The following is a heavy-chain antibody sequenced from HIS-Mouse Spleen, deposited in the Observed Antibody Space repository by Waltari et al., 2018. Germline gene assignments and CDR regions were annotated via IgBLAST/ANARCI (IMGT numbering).Heavy chain of an antibody. CDR2: NNPNSGGT. CDR3: ARDQTAAGIRDAFDI. D-gene: IGHD6-13*01. CDR1: GYTFTGYY. V-gene: IGHV1-2*02. Sequence: QVQLVQSGAEVKKPGASVKVSCKASGYTFTGYYMHWVRQAPVQGLEWMGWNNPNSGGTNYAQKFKGRVTMTRDTSISTAYMELSRLRSDDTAVYYCARDQTAAGIRDAFDIWGQGTMVTVSS. J-gene: IGHJ3*02.